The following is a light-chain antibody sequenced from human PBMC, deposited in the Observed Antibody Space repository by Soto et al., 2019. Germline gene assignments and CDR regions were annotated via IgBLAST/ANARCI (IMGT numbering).Light chain of an antibody. CDR1: SSDVGGYNY. V-gene: IGLV2-11*01. J-gene: IGLJ3*02. CDR3: CSYAGTYTQWV. Sequence: QSALTQPRSVSGSPGQSVTISCTGTSSDVGGYNYVSWYQQHPGKAPKLVIYDVSKRPSGVPDRFSGSKSCNTASLTVSGLQAEDEADYSCCSYAGTYTQWVFGGGTKVTVL. CDR2: DVS.